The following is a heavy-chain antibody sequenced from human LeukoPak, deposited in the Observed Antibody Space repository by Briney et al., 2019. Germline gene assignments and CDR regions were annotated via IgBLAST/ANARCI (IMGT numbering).Heavy chain of an antibody. J-gene: IGHJ5*02. V-gene: IGHV4-4*09. Sequence: SETLSLTCTVSGGSISSYYWSWIRQPPGKGLEWIGYIYISGSTNYNPSLKSRVTISVDTSKNQFSLKLSSVTAADTAVYHCARGKVLGGLNWFDPWGQGTLVTVSS. CDR3: ARGKVLGGLNWFDP. CDR2: IYISGST. D-gene: IGHD3-16*01. CDR1: GGSISSYY.